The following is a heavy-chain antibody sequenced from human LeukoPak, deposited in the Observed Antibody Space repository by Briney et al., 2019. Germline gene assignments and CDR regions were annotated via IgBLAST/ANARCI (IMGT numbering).Heavy chain of an antibody. CDR3: ARDYDILTGYQGFDY. V-gene: IGHV4-34*01. CDR2: GSDIGGT. J-gene: IGHJ4*02. Sequence: SETLSLTCAVYGGSLNGHYWSWIRQSPGKGLEWIGEGSDIGGTKFNPSLKSRVSISADTSKNQFSLKLTSMTAEDTAVYYCARDYDILTGYQGFDYWGQGTLVTVSS. CDR1: GGSLNGHY. D-gene: IGHD3-9*01.